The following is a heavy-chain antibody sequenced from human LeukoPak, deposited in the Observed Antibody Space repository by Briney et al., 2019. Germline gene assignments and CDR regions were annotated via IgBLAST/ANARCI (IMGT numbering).Heavy chain of an antibody. D-gene: IGHD2-15*01. J-gene: IGHJ3*02. CDR2: IWYDGSNK. CDR3: ARGVGAFDI. Sequence: PGGSLRLSCAASGFTFSSYGMHWVRQAPGKGLEWVAVIWYDGSNKYYADSVKGRFTISRDNSKNTPYLQMNSLRAEDTAVYYCARGVGAFDIWGQGTMVTVSS. CDR1: GFTFSSYG. V-gene: IGHV3-33*01.